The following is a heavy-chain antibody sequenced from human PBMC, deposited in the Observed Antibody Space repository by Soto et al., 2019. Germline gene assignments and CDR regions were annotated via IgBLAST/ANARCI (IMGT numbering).Heavy chain of an antibody. Sequence: SGPTLVNPTQTLTLTCTFSGFSLSTTGVGVGWIRQPPGQALECLALIYWDDDKRYNPSLKSRLTVAKDTSKNQVVLTMTNMDPVDTAKYYCAHRRGPYNNWHDGDFDYWGQGTLVTVSS. V-gene: IGHV2-5*02. CDR1: GFSLSTTGVG. J-gene: IGHJ4*02. CDR2: IYWDDDK. CDR3: AHRRGPYNNWHDGDFDY. D-gene: IGHD1-1*01.